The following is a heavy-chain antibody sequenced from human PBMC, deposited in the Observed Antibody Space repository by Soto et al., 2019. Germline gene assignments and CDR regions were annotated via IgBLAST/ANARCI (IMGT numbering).Heavy chain of an antibody. V-gene: IGHV6-1*01. CDR1: GDSVSSNSAA. CDR2: TYSKSKWNN. CDR3: TGITWFRGMDV. J-gene: IGHJ6*02. Sequence: SQTLSLTCAISGDSVSSNSAAWIWIRQSPSRGLEWLGRTYSKSKWNNDYALSVKSRITINPDTSKNQFSLHLYSVTPEDTAVYYCTGITWFRGMDVWGQGTPVTVSS. D-gene: IGHD3-10*01.